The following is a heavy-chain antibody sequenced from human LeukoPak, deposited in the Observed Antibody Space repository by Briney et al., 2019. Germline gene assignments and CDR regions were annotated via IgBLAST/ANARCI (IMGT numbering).Heavy chain of an antibody. CDR1: GGSISSGGYY. J-gene: IGHJ6*02. V-gene: IGHV4-31*03. CDR2: IYYSGST. D-gene: IGHD3-3*01. Sequence: PSETLSLTCTVSGGSISSGGYYWSWIRRLPGKALQWIGYIYYSGSTYYSPSLKSRVTISIDTSKNQFSLKLRSVTAADTAVYYCARGYDFWSGSSYGLDVRGQGTTVTVSS. CDR3: ARGYDFWSGSSYGLDV.